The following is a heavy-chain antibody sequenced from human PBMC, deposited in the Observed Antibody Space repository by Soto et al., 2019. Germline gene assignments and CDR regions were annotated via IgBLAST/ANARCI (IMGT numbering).Heavy chain of an antibody. V-gene: IGHV1-8*01. CDR2: MNPNSGNT. CDR1: GYTFTSYD. J-gene: IGHJ5*02. D-gene: IGHD6-19*01. CDR3: ARERSSGALNWFDP. Sequence: ASVKVSCKASGYTFTSYDINWVRQATGQGLEWMGWMNPNSGNTGYAQKFQGGVTMTRNTSISTAYMELSSLRSEDTAVYYCARERSSGALNWFDPWGQGTLVTVSS.